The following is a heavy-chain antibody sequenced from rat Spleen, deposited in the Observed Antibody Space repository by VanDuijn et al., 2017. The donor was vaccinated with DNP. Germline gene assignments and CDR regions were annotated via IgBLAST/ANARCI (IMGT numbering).Heavy chain of an antibody. D-gene: IGHD1-2*01. CDR3: ARRSDLHYFDY. CDR2: IWAGGST. Sequence: QVQLKESGPGLMQPSETLSLTCTVSGFSLTSNGVGWVRQPLGKGLVWMGTIWAGGSTNYNSAVQSRLSISRDTSKSQVFLKMNSLQPEDTGTYYCARRSDLHYFDYWGQGVMVTVSS. J-gene: IGHJ2*01. CDR1: GFSLTSNG. V-gene: IGHV2-72*01.